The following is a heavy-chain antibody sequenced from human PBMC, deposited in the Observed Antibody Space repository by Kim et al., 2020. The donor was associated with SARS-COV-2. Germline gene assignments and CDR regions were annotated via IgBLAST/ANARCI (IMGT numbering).Heavy chain of an antibody. Sequence: SETLSLTCTVSGGSISSYYWSWIRQPPGKGLEWIGYIYYSGSTNYNPSLKSRVTISVDTSKNQFSLKLSSVTAADTAVYYCARDDYGDFTTAYWGQGTLVTVSS. CDR2: IYYSGST. CDR1: GGSISSYY. J-gene: IGHJ4*02. V-gene: IGHV4-59*01. CDR3: ARDDYGDFTTAY. D-gene: IGHD4-17*01.